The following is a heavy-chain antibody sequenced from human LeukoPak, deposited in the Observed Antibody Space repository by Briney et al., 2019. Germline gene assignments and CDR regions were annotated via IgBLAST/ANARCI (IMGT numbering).Heavy chain of an antibody. D-gene: IGHD3-10*01. CDR3: VRLETGWFGDD. V-gene: IGHV5-10-1*01. J-gene: IGHJ4*02. CDR1: GYRFTSYW. CDR2: IDPSDSYT. Sequence: PGEPLKISFQGSGYRFTSYWISWVRPMPGKGLEWMGRIDPSDSYTNYSPSFQGHVTISADKSISTAYLQWSSLKASDTAMYYCVRLETGWFGDDWGQGTLVTVSS.